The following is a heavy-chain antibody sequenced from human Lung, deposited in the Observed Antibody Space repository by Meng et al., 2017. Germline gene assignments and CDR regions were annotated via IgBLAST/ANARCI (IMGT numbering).Heavy chain of an antibody. V-gene: IGHV1-18*01. Sequence: QVQLVQSGAEVKKPGAPAQVSCQASGYSFTNSGINWVRQAPGKGLEWMGWTSTYNSNRNYAQSLQGRVTMTTDTSTTTAYMELRSLTFDDTAVYYCARGRHCSSTTCYLSDSWGQGTLVTVSS. D-gene: IGHD2-2*01. CDR2: TSTYNSNR. CDR3: ARGRHCSSTTCYLSDS. CDR1: GYSFTNSG. J-gene: IGHJ4*02.